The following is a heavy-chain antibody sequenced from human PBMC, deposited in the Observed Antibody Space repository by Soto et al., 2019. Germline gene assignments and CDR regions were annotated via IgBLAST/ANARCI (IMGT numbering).Heavy chain of an antibody. D-gene: IGHD3-22*01. Sequence: GASVKVSCKASGVTFSSYAISWVRQAPGQGLEWMGGIIPIFGTANYAQKFQGRVTITADESTSTAYMELSSLRSEDTAVYYCARARYYYDSSGYWTFDYWGQGTLVTVSS. CDR1: GVTFSSYA. J-gene: IGHJ4*02. CDR3: ARARYYYDSSGYWTFDY. V-gene: IGHV1-69*13. CDR2: IIPIFGTA.